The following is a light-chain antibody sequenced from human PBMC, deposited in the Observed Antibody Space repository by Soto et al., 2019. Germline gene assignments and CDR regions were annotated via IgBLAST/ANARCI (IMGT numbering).Light chain of an antibody. CDR1: SSDVGAYNY. Sequence: QSALTQPASVSGSPGQSITISCTGTSSDVGAYNYVSWYQQHPGKAPKVMIYDVSNRPSGVSNRFSGSKSGNTASLTVSGLRAEDEVDYYCCSYTTPPLYVFGPGPKVP. CDR3: CSYTTPPLYV. J-gene: IGLJ1*01. CDR2: DVS. V-gene: IGLV2-14*03.